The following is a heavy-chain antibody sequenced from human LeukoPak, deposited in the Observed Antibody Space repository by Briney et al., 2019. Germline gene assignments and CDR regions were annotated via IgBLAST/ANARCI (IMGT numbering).Heavy chain of an antibody. Sequence: GGSLRLSCAASGFTFSSYAMSWVRQAPGKGLEWVSGISWNSGSIGYADSVKGRFTISRDNAKNSLYLQMNSLRAEDTALYYCARERGYSYVDAFDIWGQGTMVTVSS. CDR1: GFTFSSYA. D-gene: IGHD5-18*01. J-gene: IGHJ3*02. V-gene: IGHV3-9*01. CDR2: ISWNSGSI. CDR3: ARERGYSYVDAFDI.